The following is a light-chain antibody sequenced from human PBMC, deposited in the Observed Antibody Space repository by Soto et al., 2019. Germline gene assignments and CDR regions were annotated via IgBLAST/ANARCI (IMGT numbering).Light chain of an antibody. J-gene: IGKJ2*01. Sequence: EIVMTQSPATLSVSPGERATLSCRASQNIRTNLAWYQQRPGQAPRLLIYGASTRATGISVRFSGSGSGTEFTLTINSLQAEEFAVYYCKHYNTWPGFGQGTKLDI. CDR3: KHYNTWPG. V-gene: IGKV3-15*01. CDR2: GAS. CDR1: QNIRTN.